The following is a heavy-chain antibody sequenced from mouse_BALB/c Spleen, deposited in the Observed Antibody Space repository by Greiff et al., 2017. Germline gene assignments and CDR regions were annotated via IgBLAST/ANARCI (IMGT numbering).Heavy chain of an antibody. V-gene: IGHV1-9*01. J-gene: IGHJ4*01. CDR3: ARWEYGNYEAMDY. D-gene: IGHD2-10*02. CDR2: ILPGSGST. CDR1: GYTFSSYW. Sequence: QVQLQQSGAELMKPGASVKISCKATGYTFSSYWIEWVKQRPGHGLEWIGEILPGSGSTNYNEKFKGKATFTADTSSNTAYMQLSSLTSEDSAVYYCARWEYGNYEAMDYWGQGTSVTVSS.